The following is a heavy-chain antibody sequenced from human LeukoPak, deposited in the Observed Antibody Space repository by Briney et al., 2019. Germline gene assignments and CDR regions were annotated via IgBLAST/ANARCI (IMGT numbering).Heavy chain of an antibody. V-gene: IGHV4-34*01. D-gene: IGHD2-15*01. CDR1: GGSFSGYY. J-gene: IGHJ4*02. CDR3: ARTYCSGGSCVDY. Sequence: PSETLSLTCAVYGGSFSGYYWSWIRQPPGKGLEWIGETNHSGSTNYNPSLKSRVTISVDTSKNQFSLKLSSVTAADTAVYYCARTYCSGGSCVDYWGQGTLVTVSS. CDR2: TNHSGST.